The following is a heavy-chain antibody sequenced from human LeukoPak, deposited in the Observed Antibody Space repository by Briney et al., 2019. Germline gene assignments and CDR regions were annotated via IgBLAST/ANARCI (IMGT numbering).Heavy chain of an antibody. V-gene: IGHV5-51*01. D-gene: IGHD5-12*01. CDR1: GYRFTNYW. CDR3: ARRSGYNGYFDD. CDR2: IYPGDSDI. Sequence: GESLNTSCEGSGYRFTNYWIGWVREMPGKGLECMGIIYPGDSDIRYSPSIQGQVTISADKSISTAYLQWSSLKASDTAMYYCARRSGYNGYFDDWGQGTLVTVSS. J-gene: IGHJ4*02.